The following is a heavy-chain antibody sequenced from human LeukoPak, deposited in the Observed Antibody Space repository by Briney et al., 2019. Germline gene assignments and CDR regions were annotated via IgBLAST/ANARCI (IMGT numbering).Heavy chain of an antibody. D-gene: IGHD3-10*01. J-gene: IGHJ4*02. CDR3: ATPGFGY. Sequence: PGGSPRLSCAASGFTFSSYGMHWVRQAPGKGLEWVAVISYDGSNKYYADSVEGRFTISRDNSKNTLYLQMNSLRAEDTAVYYCATPGFGYWGQGTLVTVSS. CDR2: ISYDGSNK. CDR1: GFTFSSYG. V-gene: IGHV3-30*03.